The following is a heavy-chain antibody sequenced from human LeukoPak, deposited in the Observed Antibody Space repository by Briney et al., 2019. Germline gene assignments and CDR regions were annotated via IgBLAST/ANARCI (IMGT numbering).Heavy chain of an antibody. D-gene: IGHD2-21*02. J-gene: IGHJ4*02. CDR2: INHSGST. CDR1: GGSFTPYY. CDR3: ARGGFYCGGDCYVDY. Sequence: SETLSLTCAASGGSFTPYYWSWIRQPPGKGLEWIGEINHSGSTNYNPSLKSRVTISVDTSKNQFSLRLSSVTAADTAVYYCARGGFYCGGDCYVDYWGQGTLVTVSS. V-gene: IGHV4-34*01.